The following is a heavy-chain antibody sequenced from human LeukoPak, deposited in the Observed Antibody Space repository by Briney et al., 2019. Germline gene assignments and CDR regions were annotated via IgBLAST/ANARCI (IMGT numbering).Heavy chain of an antibody. J-gene: IGHJ4*02. CDR3: ARGSSDIVVVPVYYFDY. CDR1: GGSISSYY. D-gene: IGHD2-2*01. CDR2: IYASGST. V-gene: IGHV4-4*07. Sequence: SETLSLTCTVSGGSISSYYWSWIRQPAGKGLEWIGRIYASGSTDYNPSRKSRVTMLVDTSKNQFFVKLSSVTAADTAVYYCARGSSDIVVVPVYYFDYWGQGTLVTVSS.